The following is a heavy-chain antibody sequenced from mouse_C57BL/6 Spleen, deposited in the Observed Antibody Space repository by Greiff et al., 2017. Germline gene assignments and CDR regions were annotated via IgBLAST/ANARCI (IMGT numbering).Heavy chain of an antibody. V-gene: IGHV1-59*01. CDR3: ARPLLRYFDV. CDR1: GYTFTSYW. J-gene: IGHJ1*03. CDR2: IDPSDNYT. Sequence: QVQLQQPGAELVRPGTSVKLSCKASGYTFTSYWMHWVKQRPGQGLEWIGVIDPSDNYTNYNQKFKGKATLTVDTSSSTAYMQLSILTSEDSAVYYCARPLLRYFDVWGTGTTLTVSS. D-gene: IGHD6-1*01.